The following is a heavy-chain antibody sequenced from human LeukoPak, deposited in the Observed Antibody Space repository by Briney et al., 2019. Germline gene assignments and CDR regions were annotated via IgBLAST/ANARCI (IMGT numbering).Heavy chain of an antibody. V-gene: IGHV3-66*01. Sequence: AGGSLRLSCAASGFTVSSNYMSWVRQAPGKGLEWVSVIYSGGSTYYADSVKGRFTISRGNSKNTLYLQMNSLRAEDTAVYYCAREISSSHGIDAFDIWGQGTMVTVSS. D-gene: IGHD6-13*01. CDR3: AREISSSHGIDAFDI. CDR2: IYSGGST. J-gene: IGHJ3*02. CDR1: GFTVSSNY.